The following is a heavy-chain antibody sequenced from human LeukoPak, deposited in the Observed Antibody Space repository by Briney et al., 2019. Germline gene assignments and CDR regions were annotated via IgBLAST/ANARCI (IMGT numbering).Heavy chain of an antibody. D-gene: IGHD3-22*01. CDR3: ARAGYYDSSGYYYY. CDR1: GGSFSGYY. Sequence: PSETLSLTCAVYGGSFSGYYWSWLRQPPGKGLEWIGEINHSGSTNYNPSLKSRVTISVDTSKNQFSLRLTSVTAADTAVYYCARAGYYDSSGYYYYWGQGTLVTVSS. CDR2: INHSGST. V-gene: IGHV4-34*01. J-gene: IGHJ4*02.